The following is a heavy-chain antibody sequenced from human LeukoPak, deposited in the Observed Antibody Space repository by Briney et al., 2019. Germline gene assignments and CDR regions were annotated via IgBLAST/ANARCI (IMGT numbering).Heavy chain of an antibody. V-gene: IGHV4-34*01. CDR1: GGSISSYY. Sequence: SETLSLTCTVSGGSISSYYWSWIRQPPGKGLEWIGEINHSGSTNYNPSLKSRVTISVDTSKNQFSLKLSSVTAADTAVYYCARTYYYDSSGYASWFDPWGQGTLVTVSS. CDR3: ARTYYYDSSGYASWFDP. D-gene: IGHD3-22*01. CDR2: INHSGST. J-gene: IGHJ5*02.